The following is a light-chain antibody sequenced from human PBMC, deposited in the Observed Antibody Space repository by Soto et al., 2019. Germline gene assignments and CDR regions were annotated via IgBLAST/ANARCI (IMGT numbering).Light chain of an antibody. CDR2: GES. CDR1: QSVNSN. CDR3: QQYNNWPPDT. J-gene: IGKJ2*01. Sequence: EIVMTQSPASLSVSPRERATLSCRASQSVNSNLAWYQQKPGQAPRLLIYGESTRATGIPGRFRGSGSGTDFTLTITSLQSEDFAGYFCQQYNNWPPDTFGQGTKLEIK. V-gene: IGKV3-15*01.